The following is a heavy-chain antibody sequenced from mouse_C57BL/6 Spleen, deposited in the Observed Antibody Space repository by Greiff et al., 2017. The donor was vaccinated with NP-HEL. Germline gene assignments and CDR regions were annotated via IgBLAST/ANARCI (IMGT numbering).Heavy chain of an antibody. CDR2: ISSGSSTI. CDR1: GFTFSDYG. D-gene: IGHD1-1*01. J-gene: IGHJ1*03. V-gene: IGHV5-17*01. Sequence: DVHLVESGGGLVKPGGSLKLSCAASGFTFSDYGMHWVRQAPEKGLEWVAYISSGSSTINYADTVKGRCTISRDNAKNTLFLQMTSLRSEDTAMYYCAIITTVVARYFDVWGTGTTVTVSS. CDR3: AIITTVVARYFDV.